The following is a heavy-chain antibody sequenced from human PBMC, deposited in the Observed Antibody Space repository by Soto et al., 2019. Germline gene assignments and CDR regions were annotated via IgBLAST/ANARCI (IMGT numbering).Heavy chain of an antibody. CDR2: ISSSGSTI. CDR1: GFTFSSYE. D-gene: IGHD3-9*01. V-gene: IGHV3-48*03. CDR3: AAEYFDWLSIDY. J-gene: IGHJ4*02. Sequence: PGGSLRLSCAASGFTFSSYEMNWVRQAPGKGLEWVSYISSSGSTIYYADSVKGRFTISRDNAKNSLYLQMNSLRAEDTAVYYCAAEYFDWLSIDYWGQGTLVTVSA.